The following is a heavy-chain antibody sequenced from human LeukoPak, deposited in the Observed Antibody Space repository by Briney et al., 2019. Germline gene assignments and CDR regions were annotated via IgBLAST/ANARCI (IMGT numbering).Heavy chain of an antibody. CDR2: ISGSGVTT. CDR1: GFTFSSYA. CDR3: AKRVVVGATSPYSDFQD. V-gene: IGHV3-23*01. J-gene: IGHJ1*01. D-gene: IGHD1-26*01. Sequence: GGSLRLSCVASGFTFSSYALGWVRQAPGKGLEWVSAISGSGVTTHYAGSVKGRFSISRDNSKNTLYLQMDSLRAEDTALYYCAKRVVVGATSPYSDFQDWGQGTLVTVSS.